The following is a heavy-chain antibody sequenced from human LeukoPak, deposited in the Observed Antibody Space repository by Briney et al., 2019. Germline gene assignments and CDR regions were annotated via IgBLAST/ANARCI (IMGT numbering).Heavy chain of an antibody. CDR2: IYYSGST. J-gene: IGHJ4*02. CDR3: ARGQYSSSWDY. CDR1: GGSITSYY. Sequence: KPPETLSLTCTVSGGSITSYYWSWIRQPPGKGLEWIGYIYYSGSTNYNPSLKSRVTISVDTSKNQFSLKLSSVTAADTAVYYCARGQYSSSWDYWGQGTLVTVSS. V-gene: IGHV4-59*01. D-gene: IGHD6-13*01.